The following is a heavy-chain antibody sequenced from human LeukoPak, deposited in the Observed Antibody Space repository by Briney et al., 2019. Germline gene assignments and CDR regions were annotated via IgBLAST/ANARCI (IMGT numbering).Heavy chain of an antibody. J-gene: IGHJ6*02. CDR2: ISSSGGTI. Sequence: GGSLRLSCAASGFTFSSYEMNWVRQAPGKGLEWVSYISSSGGTIYYADSVKGRFTISRDNAKNSLYLQMNSLRAEDTAVYYCARAVLYYYYGMDVWGQGTTVTVSS. CDR3: ARAVLYYYYGMDV. V-gene: IGHV3-48*03. CDR1: GFTFSSYE.